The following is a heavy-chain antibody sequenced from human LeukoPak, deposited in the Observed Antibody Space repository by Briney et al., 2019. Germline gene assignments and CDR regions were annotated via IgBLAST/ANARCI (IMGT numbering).Heavy chain of an antibody. CDR3: ATETNGRHYDY. D-gene: IGHD1-14*01. CDR2: IYKSGNT. CDR1: GFTVSSND. J-gene: IGHJ4*02. V-gene: IGHV3-53*01. Sequence: PGGSLRVSCAASGFTVSSNDMTWVRQAPGKGLEWVSVIYKSGNTFYSDSVKGRFTISRDNSKNTVYLQMDSLRAEDTAVYYCATETNGRHYDYWGQGTLLTVSS.